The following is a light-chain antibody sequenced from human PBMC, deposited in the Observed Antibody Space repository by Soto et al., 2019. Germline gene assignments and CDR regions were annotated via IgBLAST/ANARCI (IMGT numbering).Light chain of an antibody. J-gene: IGLJ1*01. Sequence: QSALTQPASVSGSPGQSITISCTGTSSDVGGYNYVSWYQQHPGKAPKLMIYDVSNRPSGVSNRFPGSKSGNTASLTISGLQAEDEADYYCSSYTSSSTGVFGTGTKLTVL. CDR1: SSDVGGYNY. CDR3: SSYTSSSTGV. V-gene: IGLV2-14*01. CDR2: DVS.